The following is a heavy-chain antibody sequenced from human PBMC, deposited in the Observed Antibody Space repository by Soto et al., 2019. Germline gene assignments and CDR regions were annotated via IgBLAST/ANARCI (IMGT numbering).Heavy chain of an antibody. D-gene: IGHD3-22*01. Sequence: EVQLVESGGGLVQPGGSLRLSCAASGFTFNTYWMQWVRQAPGKGLVWVSRIKSDGSYTHYADSVKGRFTISRDNAKNTLFLQMNSLGAEDTAVYDCGTVGIGYFTYWGQGTLVTVSS. CDR1: GFTFNTYW. V-gene: IGHV3-74*01. J-gene: IGHJ4*02. CDR2: IKSDGSYT. CDR3: GTVGIGYFTY.